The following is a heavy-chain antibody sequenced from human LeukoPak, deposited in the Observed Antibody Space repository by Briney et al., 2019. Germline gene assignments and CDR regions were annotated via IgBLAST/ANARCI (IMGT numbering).Heavy chain of an antibody. J-gene: IGHJ3*02. Sequence: SETLSLTCTVSGGSISSYYWSWIRQPPGKGLEWIGYVYYIGSTNYNPSLKSRVTISVDRSKNQFSPKLSSVTAADTAVYYCARYDDSSGFYPNDAFDIWGQGTMVTVSS. CDR2: VYYIGST. D-gene: IGHD3-22*01. CDR3: ARYDDSSGFYPNDAFDI. V-gene: IGHV4-59*01. CDR1: GGSISSYY.